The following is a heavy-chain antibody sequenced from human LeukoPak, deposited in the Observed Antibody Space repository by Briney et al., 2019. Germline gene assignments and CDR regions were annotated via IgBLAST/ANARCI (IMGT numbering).Heavy chain of an antibody. CDR2: INPNSGGT. CDR1: GYTFSGYY. J-gene: IGHJ4*02. Sequence: ASVKVSCKASGYTFSGYYMHWVRQAPGQGLEWMGWINPNSGGTNYAQKFQGRVTMTRGTSISTAYMELSRLRSDDTAVYYCCFGVVMDFDYWGRGTLVTVSS. V-gene: IGHV1-2*02. CDR3: CFGVVMDFDY. D-gene: IGHD3-3*01.